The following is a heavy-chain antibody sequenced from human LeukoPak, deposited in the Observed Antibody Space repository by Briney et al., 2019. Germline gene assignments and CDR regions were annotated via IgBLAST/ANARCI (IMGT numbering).Heavy chain of an antibody. Sequence: GGSLRLSCEASGFPFTTFWMNWVRQPPGKGLEWVAKIQQDGSGEQYVGSVKGRFAISRDNAKNSLYLQMNSLRVEDTGVYYCAREDWYRFDPWGQGTLVTVSS. V-gene: IGHV3-7*01. D-gene: IGHD3-9*01. CDR2: IQQDGSGE. CDR1: GFPFTTFW. J-gene: IGHJ5*02. CDR3: AREDWYRFDP.